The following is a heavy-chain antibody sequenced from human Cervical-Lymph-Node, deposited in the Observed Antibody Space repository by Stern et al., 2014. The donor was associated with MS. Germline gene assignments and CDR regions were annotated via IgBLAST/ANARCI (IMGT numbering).Heavy chain of an antibody. CDR3: ARSDRLWGSFDY. D-gene: IGHD3-16*01. V-gene: IGHV4-31*03. Sequence: QVQLQESGPGLVKPSQTLSLTCTVSGASISTVGYYWSWIRQPPGQGLEWLAYISYIGSTYYNPSVKSRVSISAATSKNPVSLNQTSVTAADTALYYCARSDRLWGSFDYWGQGTLVAVSS. J-gene: IGHJ4*02. CDR2: ISYIGST. CDR1: GASISTVGYY.